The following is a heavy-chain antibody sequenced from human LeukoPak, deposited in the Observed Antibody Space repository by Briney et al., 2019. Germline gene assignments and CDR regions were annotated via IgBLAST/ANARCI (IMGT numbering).Heavy chain of an antibody. D-gene: IGHD5-24*01. CDR2: IYHSGST. Sequence: SETLSLTCNVSGYSISSGYYWGWIRQPPGKGLEWIGSIYHSGSTYYNPSLKSRVTISVDTSKNQFSLKLSSVTAADTAVYYCARDDRDGYNHDAFDIWGQGTMVTVSS. J-gene: IGHJ3*02. CDR1: GYSISSGYY. CDR3: ARDDRDGYNHDAFDI. V-gene: IGHV4-38-2*02.